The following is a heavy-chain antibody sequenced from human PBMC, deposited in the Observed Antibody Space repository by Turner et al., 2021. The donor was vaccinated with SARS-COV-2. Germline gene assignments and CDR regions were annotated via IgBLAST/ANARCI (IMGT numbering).Heavy chain of an antibody. V-gene: IGHV3-48*01. Sequence: EVRLVESGGGLAQPGGSLSSPCAASGCTFSSYSINWVRQAPGKGLEGLAYIRSGSTYIYDADSEKGQITVSRDNARNSLYLQMNILRAEDTAVYYCARDKRYSMDYWGQGTLVTVSS. CDR2: IRSGSTYI. J-gene: IGHJ4*02. D-gene: IGHD1-1*01. CDR3: ARDKRYSMDY. CDR1: GCTFSSYS.